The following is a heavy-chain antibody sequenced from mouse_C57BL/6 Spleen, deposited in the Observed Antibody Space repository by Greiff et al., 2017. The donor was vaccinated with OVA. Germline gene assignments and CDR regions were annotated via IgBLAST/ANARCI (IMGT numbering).Heavy chain of an antibody. J-gene: IGHJ4*01. Sequence: VQLQQSGPELVKPGASVKISCKASGYTFTDYYMNWVKQSHGKSLEWIGDINPNNGGTSYNQKFKGKATLTVDKSSSTAYMGLRSLTSEDSAVYYCAKGGFYYAMDYWGQGTSVTVSS. CDR2: INPNNGGT. CDR3: AKGGFYYAMDY. V-gene: IGHV1-26*01. CDR1: GYTFTDYY.